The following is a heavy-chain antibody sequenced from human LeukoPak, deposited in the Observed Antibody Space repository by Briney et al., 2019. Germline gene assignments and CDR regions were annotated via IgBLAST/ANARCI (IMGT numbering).Heavy chain of an antibody. CDR3: ARDSRIAAAPNWFDP. J-gene: IGHJ5*02. CDR1: GYTFTSYY. V-gene: IGHV1-46*01. CDR2: INPSGGST. D-gene: IGHD6-13*01. Sequence: ASVKVSCKASGYTFTSYYMHWVRQAPGQGLEWMGIINPSGGSTSYAQKFQGRVTMTRDTSTSTVYMELRSLRSDDTAVHYCARDSRIAAAPNWFDPWGQGTLVTVSS.